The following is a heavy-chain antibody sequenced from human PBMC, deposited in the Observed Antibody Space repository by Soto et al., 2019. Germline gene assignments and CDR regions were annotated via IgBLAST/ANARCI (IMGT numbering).Heavy chain of an antibody. Sequence: ASVKVSCKASGYIFTDYYMQWVRQAPGQGLEWMGCINPNSGDAHYAQKFQGRVTMTRDTSISTGYMELSRLTSDDTAVYYCARRGYDDGVYGDQWGRGTLVTVSS. CDR1: GYIFTDYY. J-gene: IGHJ4*02. D-gene: IGHD5-12*01. CDR3: ARRGYDDGVYGDQ. CDR2: INPNSGDA. V-gene: IGHV1-2*02.